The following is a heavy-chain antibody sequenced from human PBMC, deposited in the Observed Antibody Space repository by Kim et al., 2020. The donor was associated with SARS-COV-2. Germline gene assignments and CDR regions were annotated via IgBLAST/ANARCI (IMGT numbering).Heavy chain of an antibody. D-gene: IGHD3-22*01. CDR3: ARGWFLGGFDT. V-gene: IGHV6-1*01. CDR1: GDSVSSKSGA. CDR2: TYYDSKWSY. J-gene: IGHJ5*02. Sequence: SQTLSLTCAISGDSVSSKSGAWNWIRKSPSRGLEWLGRTYYDSKWSYGYAESVKSRITINPDTSNNQFSLQLNSVTPEDTALYFCARGWFLGGFDTWGQGTLVTVSS.